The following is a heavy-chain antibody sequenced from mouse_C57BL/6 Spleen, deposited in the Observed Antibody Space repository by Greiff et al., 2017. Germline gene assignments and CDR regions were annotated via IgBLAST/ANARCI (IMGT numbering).Heavy chain of an antibody. V-gene: IGHV1-59*01. CDR2: IDPSDSYT. CDR3: ATISSDYYGSSTWYFDV. D-gene: IGHD1-1*01. Sequence: QVQLQQPGAELVRPGTSVKLSCKASGYTFTSYWMHWVKQRPGQGLEWIGVIDPSDSYTNYNPKFKGKATLTVDNSSSKAYMQLSRLTSEDSAVYYCATISSDYYGSSTWYFDVWGTGTTVTVSS. CDR1: GYTFTSYW. J-gene: IGHJ1*03.